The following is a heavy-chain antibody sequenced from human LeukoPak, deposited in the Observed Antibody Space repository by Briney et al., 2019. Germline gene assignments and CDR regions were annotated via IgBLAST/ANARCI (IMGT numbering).Heavy chain of an antibody. CDR2: IYYSGST. V-gene: IGHV4-59*01. J-gene: IGHJ4*02. CDR1: GGSISSYY. Sequence: PSETLSLTCTVSGGSISSYYWSWIRQPPGKGLEWMGYIYYSGSTNYNPSLKSRVTISVDTSKNQFSLKLSSGTAADTAVYYCARVAGSGNSGWNYFDYWGQGTLVTVSS. D-gene: IGHD6-19*01. CDR3: ARVAGSGNSGWNYFDY.